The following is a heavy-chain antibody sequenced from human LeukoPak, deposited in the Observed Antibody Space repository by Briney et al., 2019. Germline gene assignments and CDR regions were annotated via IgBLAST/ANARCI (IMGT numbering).Heavy chain of an antibody. CDR2: IFTSGNT. CDR1: GAAISSGTYY. Sequence: PSETLSLTCTVSGAAISSGTYYWSCIRQPAGKGLECIGRIFTSGNTDYNPSLKSRVFISIETSKNRFSLTLNSVTAADTAVYYCATLRGDYYDSRYYDLWGQGTMVTVSS. D-gene: IGHD3-22*01. CDR3: ATLRGDYYDSRYYDL. V-gene: IGHV4-61*02. J-gene: IGHJ3*01.